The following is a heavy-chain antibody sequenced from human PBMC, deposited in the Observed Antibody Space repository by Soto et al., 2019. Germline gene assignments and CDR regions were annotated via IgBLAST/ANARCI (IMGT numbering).Heavy chain of an antibody. J-gene: IGHJ4*02. D-gene: IGHD5-12*01. CDR2: IHYSGST. Sequence: QVQLQESGPGLVKPSQTVSLTCTVSGGSISSGGYYWSWIRQHPGKGLEWIGHIHYSGSTFYNPSLKSRVTIALDTSKNQFSLTLSSVTAADTAVYYCARYSGHDLFDYWGQGTLVTVST. V-gene: IGHV4-31*03. CDR1: GGSISSGGYY. CDR3: ARYSGHDLFDY.